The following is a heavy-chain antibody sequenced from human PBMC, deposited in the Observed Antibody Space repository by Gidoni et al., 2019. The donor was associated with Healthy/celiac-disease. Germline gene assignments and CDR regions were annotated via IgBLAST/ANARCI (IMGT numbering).Heavy chain of an antibody. J-gene: IGHJ6*02. CDR3: AKEIWSGYYRPYYYGMDV. V-gene: IGHV3-30*18. D-gene: IGHD3-3*01. CDR2: ISYDGSNK. CDR1: GFTFSSYG. Sequence: QVQLVESGGGVVQPGRSLRLSCAASGFTFSSYGMHWVRQAPGKGLEWVAVISYDGSNKYYADSVKGRFTISRDNTMNTLYLQMNSLRAEDTAVYYCAKEIWSGYYRPYYYGMDVWGQGTTVTVSS.